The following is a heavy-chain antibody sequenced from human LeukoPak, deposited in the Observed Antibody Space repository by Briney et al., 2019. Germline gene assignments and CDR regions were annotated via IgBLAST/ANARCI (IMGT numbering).Heavy chain of an antibody. CDR1: GGSITTYY. J-gene: IGHJ3*02. D-gene: IGHD2-8*01. V-gene: IGHV4-59*12. CDR3: ARLRLRFKRNGQSTSYEAVDI. CDR2: SGNT. Sequence: SETLSLTCTVSGGSITTYYWSWIRQPPGKGLEWIGYSGNTDYNPSLKSRVTMSVDTSINQFSLKLSSVTAADTAVYYCARLRLRFKRNGQSTSYEAVDIWGQGTVVTVSS.